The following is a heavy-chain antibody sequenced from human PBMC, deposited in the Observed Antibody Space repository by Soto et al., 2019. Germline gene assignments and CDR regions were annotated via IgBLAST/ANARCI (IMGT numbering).Heavy chain of an antibody. V-gene: IGHV1-69*01. J-gene: IGHJ6*02. Sequence: QVQLVQSGAEVKKPGSSVKVSCKASGGTFSSYAISWVRQAPGQGLEWMGGIIPIFGTANYAQKFQGRVTITADEPTSTAYMELSSLRSEDTAVYYCARAVSYYDSSGYYYTYGMDVWGQGTTVTVSS. CDR1: GGTFSSYA. CDR3: ARAVSYYDSSGYYYTYGMDV. CDR2: IIPIFGTA. D-gene: IGHD3-22*01.